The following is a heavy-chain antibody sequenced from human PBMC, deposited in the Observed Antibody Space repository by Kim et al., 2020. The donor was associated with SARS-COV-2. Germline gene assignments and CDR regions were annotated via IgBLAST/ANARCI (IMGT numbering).Heavy chain of an antibody. D-gene: IGHD2-2*01. CDR3: ARGSSASNPSSYPLDY. CDR2: ISSSGSTI. Sequence: GGSLRLSCAASGFTFSSYEMNWVRQAPGKGLEWVSYISSSGSTIYYADSVKGRFTISRDNAKNSLYLQMNSLRAEDTAVYYCARGSSASNPSSYPLDYWGQGTLVTVSS. CDR1: GFTFSSYE. V-gene: IGHV3-48*03. J-gene: IGHJ4*02.